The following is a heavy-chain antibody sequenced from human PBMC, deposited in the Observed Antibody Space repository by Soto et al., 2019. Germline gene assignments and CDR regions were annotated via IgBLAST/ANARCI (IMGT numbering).Heavy chain of an antibody. V-gene: IGHV4-30-2*01. Sequence: QLQLQESGSGLVKPSQTLSLTCAVSGDSISSGGYSWNWIRQPPGKGLGWIGYIYHSGGTDYNPSLKSRVTITVDSSNNQFSLKLSSVTAADTAVYYCARDSRSGYYLEYWGQGTLVTVSS. CDR3: ARDSRSGYYLEY. D-gene: IGHD3-22*01. J-gene: IGHJ4*02. CDR2: IYHSGGT. CDR1: GDSISSGGYS.